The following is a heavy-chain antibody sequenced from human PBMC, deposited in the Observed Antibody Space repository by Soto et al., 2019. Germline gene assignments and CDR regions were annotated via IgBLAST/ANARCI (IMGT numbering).Heavy chain of an antibody. Sequence: SGGGVVQPGRSLRLSCAASGFTFSSYGMHWVRQAPGTGLEWVAVIWYDGSNKYYADSVKGRFTISRDNSKNTLYLQMNSLRAEDTAVYYCARSFGSSGWYYFDYWGQGTLVTISS. CDR2: IWYDGSNK. CDR1: GFTFSSYG. V-gene: IGHV3-33*01. CDR3: ARSFGSSGWYYFDY. D-gene: IGHD6-19*01. J-gene: IGHJ4*02.